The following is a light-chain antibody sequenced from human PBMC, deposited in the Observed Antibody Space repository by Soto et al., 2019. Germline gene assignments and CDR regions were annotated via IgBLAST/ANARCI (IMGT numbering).Light chain of an antibody. CDR3: QQRSKFLWT. CDR1: QSVSDY. Sequence: EIVLTQSPATLSLSPGERATLSCRASQSVSDYLAWYQQKPGQAPRLLMYDTSNRAPGIPARFSGSGSGPDFTLTISSLEPEDFAVYFCQQRSKFLWTFGQGTKVEI. J-gene: IGKJ1*01. V-gene: IGKV3-11*01. CDR2: DTS.